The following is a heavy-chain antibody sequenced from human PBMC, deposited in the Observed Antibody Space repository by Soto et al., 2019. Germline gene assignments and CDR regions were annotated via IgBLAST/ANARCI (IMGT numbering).Heavy chain of an antibody. CDR1: GFTFSSYW. J-gene: IGHJ6*03. V-gene: IGHV3-7*01. CDR2: IKQDGSEK. Sequence: GGSLRLSCAASGFTFSSYWMSWVRQAPGKGLEWVANIKQDGSEKYYVDSVKGRFTISRDNAKNSLYLQMNSLRAEDTAVYYCARTFSPWYYYMDVWGKGTTVTVSS. CDR3: ARTFSPWYYYMDV.